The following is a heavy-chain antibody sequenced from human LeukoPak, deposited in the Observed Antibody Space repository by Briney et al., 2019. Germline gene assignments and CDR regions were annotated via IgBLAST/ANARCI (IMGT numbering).Heavy chain of an antibody. CDR2: ISPSGST. J-gene: IGHJ3*02. Sequence: SETLSLTCTVSGGSISYYYWSWIRQPPGKGLEWIGYISPSGSTDYNPSLKSRVTISVDTSKNQHSLKLSSVTAADTAVYYCARNWKGNIAAPNGAFDIWGQGAMVTVSS. D-gene: IGHD6-13*01. V-gene: IGHV4-4*09. CDR3: ARNWKGNIAAPNGAFDI. CDR1: GGSISYYY.